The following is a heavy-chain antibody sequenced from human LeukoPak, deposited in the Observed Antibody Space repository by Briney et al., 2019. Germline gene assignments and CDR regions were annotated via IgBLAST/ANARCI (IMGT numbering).Heavy chain of an antibody. V-gene: IGHV4-34*01. D-gene: IGHD6-13*01. CDR2: IDHSGST. Sequence: SETLSLTCAVYGGSFSGYYWSWIRQPPGKGLEWIGEIDHSGSTNYNPSLKSRVTISVDTSKNQFSLKLSSVTAADTAVYYCARGPSSSWFDYWGQGTLVTVSS. CDR3: ARGPSSSWFDY. J-gene: IGHJ4*02. CDR1: GGSFSGYY.